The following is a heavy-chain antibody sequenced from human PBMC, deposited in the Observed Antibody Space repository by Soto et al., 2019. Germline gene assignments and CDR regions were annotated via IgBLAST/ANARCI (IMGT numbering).Heavy chain of an antibody. V-gene: IGHV1-24*01. CDR2: FDPEDDEI. Sequence: VQLVQSGAEVKKPGASVKVSCKVSGDTLSELSIHWVRQAPGKGLEWMGRFDPEDDEIGYAQKFQGRVTMTEDTSTDTSYMEVTSLTSEDTAVYYCATERLGFCDSDNCYRHYFDSWGQGSLVIVSS. CDR1: GDTLSELS. CDR3: ATERLGFCDSDNCYRHYFDS. D-gene: IGHD2-21*02. J-gene: IGHJ4*02.